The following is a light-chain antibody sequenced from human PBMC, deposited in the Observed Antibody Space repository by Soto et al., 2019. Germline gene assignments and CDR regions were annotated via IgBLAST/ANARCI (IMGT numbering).Light chain of an antibody. CDR3: QQSYGTPPT. CDR2: AAS. CDR1: QRITTY. Sequence: DIQMTQSPSSLXAXVXXXVXXXCRASQRITTYLNGYQQKPGKAPDLLIYAASSLQSGVPTRFSGSGSGTDFTLTIGGLQPEDFATYFCQQSYGTPPTFGQGSKVDI. J-gene: IGKJ1*01. V-gene: IGKV1-39*01.